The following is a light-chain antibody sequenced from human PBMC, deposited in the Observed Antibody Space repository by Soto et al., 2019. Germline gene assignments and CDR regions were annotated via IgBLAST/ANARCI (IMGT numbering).Light chain of an antibody. J-gene: IGKJ3*01. V-gene: IGKV1-9*01. CDR2: AAS. Sequence: DIQLTQSPSFLSASVGDRVTITCRASLGISTYLAWYQQKPGKAPNLLIYAASTLQSGVQSRFSGSGSGTVFTLTIRSLQPEDFATYYCQQVNTYTFGPGTKVDIK. CDR1: LGISTY. CDR3: QQVNTYT.